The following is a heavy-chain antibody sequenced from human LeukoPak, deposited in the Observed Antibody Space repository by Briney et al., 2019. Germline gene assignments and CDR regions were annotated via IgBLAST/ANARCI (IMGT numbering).Heavy chain of an antibody. Sequence: ASVKVSCKASGYTFSDYYIHWVRQAPGQGLEWMGWVNPHTGATKYAQTFQGRVTMTRDTSINTAYMDLNSLRIDDTAVYYCARGGDFEAFVRYWFGPWGQGTLVTVSS. J-gene: IGHJ5*02. CDR3: ARGGDFEAFVRYWFGP. CDR1: GYTFSDYY. CDR2: VNPHTGAT. D-gene: IGHD3-10*01. V-gene: IGHV1-2*02.